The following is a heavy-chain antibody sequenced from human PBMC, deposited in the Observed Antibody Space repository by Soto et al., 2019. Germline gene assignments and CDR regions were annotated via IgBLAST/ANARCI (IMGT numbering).Heavy chain of an antibody. CDR2: IKSKTDGGTT. J-gene: IGHJ4*02. CDR3: ITDGGNFPFGY. D-gene: IGHD1-26*01. Sequence: GGSLRLSCAVSGFTFSNAWMSWVRQAPGKGLEWVGRIKSKTDGGTTDYAPPVKGRFIISRDDSKDMLYLQMNSLKSDDTAPYYCITDGGNFPFGYWGQGTLVTVSS. CDR1: GFTFSNAW. V-gene: IGHV3-15*01.